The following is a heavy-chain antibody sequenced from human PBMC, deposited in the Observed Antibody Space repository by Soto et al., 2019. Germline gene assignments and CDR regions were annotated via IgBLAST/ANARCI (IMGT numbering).Heavy chain of an antibody. Sequence: PGGSLRLSCAASGFTFSSYSMNWVRQAPGKGLEWVSSISSSSSYIYYADSVKGRFTISRDNAKNSLYLQMNSLRAEDTAVYYCARVAFGSSWTRYNWFDPWGQGTLVTVSS. J-gene: IGHJ5*02. CDR3: ARVAFGSSWTRYNWFDP. D-gene: IGHD6-13*01. CDR1: GFTFSSYS. CDR2: ISSSSSYI. V-gene: IGHV3-21*01.